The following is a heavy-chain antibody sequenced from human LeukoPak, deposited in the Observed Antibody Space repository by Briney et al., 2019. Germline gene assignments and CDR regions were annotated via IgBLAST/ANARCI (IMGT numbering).Heavy chain of an antibody. V-gene: IGHV3-23*01. CDR3: ARDGPTPHYDILTYYSDY. CDR1: GFTFSSYA. CDR2: ISGSGGSS. D-gene: IGHD3-9*01. Sequence: GGSLRLSCAASGFTFSSYAMRWVRQAPGKGLEWVSAISGSGGSSSYADAVKGRFTISRDNSKNTLYLQMTSLRAEDTAVCYCARDGPTPHYDILTYYSDYWGQGTLVTVSS. J-gene: IGHJ4*02.